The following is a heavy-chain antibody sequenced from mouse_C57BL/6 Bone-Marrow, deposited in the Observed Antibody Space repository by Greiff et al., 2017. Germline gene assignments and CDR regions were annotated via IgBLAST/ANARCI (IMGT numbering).Heavy chain of an antibody. D-gene: IGHD1-1*01. CDR2: INPNYGTT. CDR1: GYSFTDYN. Sequence: EVQLQESGPELVKPGASVKISCKASGYSFTDYNMNWVKQSNGKSLEWIGVINPNYGTTSYNQKFKGKATLTVDQSSSTAYMQLNSLTSEDSAVYYCARPLHYYGSRGWFAYWGQGTLVTVSA. V-gene: IGHV1-39*01. J-gene: IGHJ3*01. CDR3: ARPLHYYGSRGWFAY.